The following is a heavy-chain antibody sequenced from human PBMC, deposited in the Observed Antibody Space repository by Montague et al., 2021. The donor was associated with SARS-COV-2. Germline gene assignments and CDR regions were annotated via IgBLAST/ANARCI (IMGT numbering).Heavy chain of an antibody. CDR3: ARQDAWAYCGDECSRGWFDS. CDR1: FGSISTYY. V-gene: IGHV4-59*01. CDR2: IFYNGST. J-gene: IGHJ5*01. D-gene: IGHD2-21*01. Sequence: SETLSLTCTVSFGSISTYYWSWIRQPPGKGLEWIGFIFYNGSTKXNPSLKRRVSISLDTSKNQFSLKLSSVTAADTAVYYCARQDAWAYCGDECSRGWFDSWGQGTLVTVSS.